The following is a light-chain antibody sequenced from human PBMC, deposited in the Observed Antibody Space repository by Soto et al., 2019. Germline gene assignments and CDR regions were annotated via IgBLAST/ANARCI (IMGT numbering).Light chain of an antibody. CDR2: DVS. V-gene: IGLV2-14*03. CDR1: SSDVGTYNH. CDR3: SSHATGSTLI. Sequence: QSALTQPASVSGSPGQSTTISCTGTSSDVGTYNHISWYQQHPGKAPKLMIYDVSNRPSGVSNRFSGSKSGTTASLTISGLQAEDEADYYCSSHATGSTLIFSGGTKLTVL. J-gene: IGLJ2*01.